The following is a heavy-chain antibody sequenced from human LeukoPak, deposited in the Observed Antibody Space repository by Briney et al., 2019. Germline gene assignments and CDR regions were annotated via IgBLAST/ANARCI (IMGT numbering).Heavy chain of an antibody. CDR3: ARASGYYHYFYYYMDV. CDR1: SGSISNSNYY. V-gene: IGHV4-39*07. Sequence: PSETLSLTCTVSSGSISNSNYYWGWIRQPPGKGLEWIGSIFYSGSTSYNPSLKSRVTISVDTSKNQFSLILHSVTAADTAVYFCARASGYYHYFYYYMDVWGKGTTVTVSS. J-gene: IGHJ6*03. D-gene: IGHD3-3*01. CDR2: IFYSGST.